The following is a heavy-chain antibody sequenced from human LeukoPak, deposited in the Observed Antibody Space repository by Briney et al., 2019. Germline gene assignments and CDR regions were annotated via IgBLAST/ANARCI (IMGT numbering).Heavy chain of an antibody. J-gene: IGHJ4*02. CDR2: IYYSGST. V-gene: IGHV4-59*01. Sequence: SETLSLTCTVSGGSISSYYWSWLRQPPGKGLEWIGYIYYSGSTNYNPSLKSRVTISVDTSKNQFSLKLSSVTAADTAVYYCALSLWFGELSGLGYWGQGTLVTVSS. CDR3: ALSLWFGELSGLGY. D-gene: IGHD3-10*01. CDR1: GGSISSYY.